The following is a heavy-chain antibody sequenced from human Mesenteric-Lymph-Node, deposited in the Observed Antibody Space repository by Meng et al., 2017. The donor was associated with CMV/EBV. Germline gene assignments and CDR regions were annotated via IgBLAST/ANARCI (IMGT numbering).Heavy chain of an antibody. CDR3: ARRYCSSTSCYTFFDY. J-gene: IGHJ4*02. CDR1: GFRFSDYW. D-gene: IGHD2-2*02. CDR2: ISSSSSYI. Sequence: GGSLRLSCAGSGFRFSDYWMTWVRQAPGKGLEWVSSISSSSSYIYYADSVKGRFTISRDNAKNSLYLQMNSLRAEDTAVYYCARRYCSSTSCYTFFDYWGQGTLVTVSS. V-gene: IGHV3-21*01.